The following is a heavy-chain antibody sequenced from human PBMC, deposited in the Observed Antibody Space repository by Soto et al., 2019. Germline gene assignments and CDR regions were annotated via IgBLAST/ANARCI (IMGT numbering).Heavy chain of an antibody. CDR2: MYYSGST. V-gene: IGHV4-39*01. Sequence: PSETLSLTCDVSGGSTMISSYYCAWIRQPPGKGLEWIGSMYYSGSTYYNPSLKSRVTMSVDTSKNQFSLRLNSVTAADTAVYYCARVNYDFWSGYYSAGRPYYYYYMDVWGKGTTVTVSS. D-gene: IGHD3-3*01. J-gene: IGHJ6*03. CDR3: ARVNYDFWSGYYSAGRPYYYYYMDV. CDR1: GGSTMISSYY.